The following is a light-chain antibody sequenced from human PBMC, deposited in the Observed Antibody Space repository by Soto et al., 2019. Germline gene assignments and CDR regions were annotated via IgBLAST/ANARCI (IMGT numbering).Light chain of an antibody. CDR2: EVS. CDR3: RSKTRRIPYV. CDR1: SSDVGGYNY. Sequence: QSVLTQPASVSGSPGQSITISCTGTSSDVGGYNYVSWYQQHPGKAPKLMIYEVSNRPSGISSRFSGSKSGNTASLTISGPPAEEEADYLCRSKTRRIPYVFGTGTKLTVL. J-gene: IGLJ1*01. V-gene: IGLV2-14*01.